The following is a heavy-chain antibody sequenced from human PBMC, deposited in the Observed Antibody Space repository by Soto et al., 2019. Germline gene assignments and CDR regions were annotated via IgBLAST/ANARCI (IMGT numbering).Heavy chain of an antibody. J-gene: IGHJ5*02. CDR1: GGTFSSYA. V-gene: IGHV1-69*13. D-gene: IGHD3-9*01. Sequence: SVKVSCKASGGTFSSYAISWVRQAPGQGLEWMGGIIPIFGTANYAQKFQDRVTITADESTSTAYMELSSLSSEDTAVYYCARTALAYYDILTGYYNWFDPWGQGTLVTVSS. CDR3: ARTALAYYDILTGYYNWFDP. CDR2: IIPIFGTA.